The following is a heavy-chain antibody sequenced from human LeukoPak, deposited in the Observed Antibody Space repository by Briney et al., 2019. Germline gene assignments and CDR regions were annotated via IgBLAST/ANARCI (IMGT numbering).Heavy chain of an antibody. CDR1: GYTFTSYG. Sequence: ASVKVSCKASGYTFTSYGISWVRQAPGQGLEWMGRISAYNGNTNYAQKLQGRVTMTTDTSTSTAYMELRSLRSDDPAVYYCAREGARWFGVLPRSDYWGQGTLVTVSS. V-gene: IGHV1-18*04. D-gene: IGHD3-10*01. J-gene: IGHJ4*02. CDR2: ISAYNGNT. CDR3: AREGARWFGVLPRSDY.